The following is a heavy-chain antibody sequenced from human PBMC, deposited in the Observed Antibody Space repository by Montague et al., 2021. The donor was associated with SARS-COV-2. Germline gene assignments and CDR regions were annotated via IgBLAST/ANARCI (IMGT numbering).Heavy chain of an antibody. D-gene: IGHD3-9*01. CDR1: GFSLSTSGMC. CDR2: IDWDDNK. Sequence: PALVKPTQTLTLTCTFSGFSLSTSGMCVSWVRQPPGKALEWLALIDWDDNKFYSTSLKTRFTISKDTSKNQVVLTMTNVDPVDTATYYCARSLYDILTGYYLPFDYWGQGTLVTVSS. V-gene: IGHV2-70*20. CDR3: ARSLYDILTGYYLPFDY. J-gene: IGHJ4*02.